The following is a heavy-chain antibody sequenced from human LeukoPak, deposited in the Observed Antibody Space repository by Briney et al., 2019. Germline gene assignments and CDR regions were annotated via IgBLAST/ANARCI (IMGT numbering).Heavy chain of an antibody. D-gene: IGHD5-24*01. CDR1: GFTFTPYA. Sequence: PGGSLRLSCSASGFTFTPYAIHWVRQAPGKGLEWVSVFYVGGATYYADSVKGRFTISRDNSENTLYLQMKSLRAEDTAVYYCARGDGYNFFDYWGQGTLVTVSS. CDR2: FYVGGAT. V-gene: IGHV3-53*01. CDR3: ARGDGYNFFDY. J-gene: IGHJ4*02.